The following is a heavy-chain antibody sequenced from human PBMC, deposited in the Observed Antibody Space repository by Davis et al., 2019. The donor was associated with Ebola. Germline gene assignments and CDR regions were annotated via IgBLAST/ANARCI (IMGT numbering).Heavy chain of an antibody. CDR2: IYYSGST. Sequence: MPSETLSLTCTVSGGSISRSGHYWTWIRQPPGKGLEWIGYIYYSGSTYYNPSLKSRVTISVDTSKNQFSLKLSSVTAADTAVYYCARVLNGITFRPHDYWGQGTLVTVSS. V-gene: IGHV4-30-4*08. D-gene: IGHD3-16*01. CDR1: GGSISRSGHY. J-gene: IGHJ4*02. CDR3: ARVLNGITFRPHDY.